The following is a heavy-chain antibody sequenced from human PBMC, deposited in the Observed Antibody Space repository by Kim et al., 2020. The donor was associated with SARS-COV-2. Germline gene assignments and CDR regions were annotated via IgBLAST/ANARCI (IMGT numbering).Heavy chain of an antibody. CDR2: IDPSDSYT. D-gene: IGHD3-22*01. V-gene: IGHV5-10-1*01. Sequence: GESLKISCKGSGYSFTSYWISWVRQMPGKGLEWMGRIDPSDSYTNYSPSFQGHVTISADKSISTAYLQWSSLKASDTAMYYCVRHTQPRYYYDSSGYFHPWGQGTLVTVSS. CDR3: VRHTQPRYYYDSSGYFHP. CDR1: GYSFTSYW. J-gene: IGHJ5*02.